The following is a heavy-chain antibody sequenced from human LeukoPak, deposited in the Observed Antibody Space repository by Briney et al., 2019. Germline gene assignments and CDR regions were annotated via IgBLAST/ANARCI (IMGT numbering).Heavy chain of an antibody. Sequence: GGSLRLSCAASGFTFSSYWMSWVRQAPGKGLEWVANIKQDGSEKYYVDSVKGRFTISRDNAKNSLYLQMNSLRAEDTAVYYCARHSVDARRFYYYYYMDVWGKGTTVTISS. CDR1: GFTFSSYW. CDR2: IKQDGSEK. D-gene: IGHD2-8*01. V-gene: IGHV3-7*01. J-gene: IGHJ6*03. CDR3: ARHSVDARRFYYYYYMDV.